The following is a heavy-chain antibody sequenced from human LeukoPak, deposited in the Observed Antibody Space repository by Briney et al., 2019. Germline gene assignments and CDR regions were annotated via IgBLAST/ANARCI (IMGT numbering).Heavy chain of an antibody. Sequence: GGSLRLSCAASGFTFSSYWMNWARQAPGKGLEWVSSISNSSGSTYYADSVKGRFTISRDNSKNTLYLQMNSLRAEDTAVYYCASGGAPAGYWGQGTLVIVSS. J-gene: IGHJ4*02. CDR3: ASGGAPAGY. V-gene: IGHV3-23*01. CDR1: GFTFSSYW. D-gene: IGHD6-25*01. CDR2: ISNSSGST.